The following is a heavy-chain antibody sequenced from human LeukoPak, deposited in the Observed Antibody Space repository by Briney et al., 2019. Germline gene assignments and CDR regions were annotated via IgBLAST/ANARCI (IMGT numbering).Heavy chain of an antibody. D-gene: IGHD3-3*01. CDR3: ARLEYYYYGMDV. CDR2: INHSGST. Sequence: PSETLSLTCAVYGGSFSGYYWSWIRQPPGKGLEWIGEINHSGSTNYNPSLKSRVTISVDTSKNQFSLKLSSVTAADTAVYYCARLEYYYYGMDVWGQGTTVTVSS. CDR1: GGSFSGYY. J-gene: IGHJ6*02. V-gene: IGHV4-34*01.